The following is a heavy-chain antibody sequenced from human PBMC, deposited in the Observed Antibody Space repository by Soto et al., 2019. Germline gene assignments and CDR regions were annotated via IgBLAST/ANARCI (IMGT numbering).Heavy chain of an antibody. V-gene: IGHV3-30-3*01. CDR3: ATGTFVEMATPKLPLDY. J-gene: IGHJ4*02. CDR2: ISYDGSNK. Sequence: QVQLVESGGGVVQPGRSLRLSCAASGFTFSSYAMHWVRQAPGKGLEWVAVISYDGSNKYYADSVKGRFTISRDNSKNTLYLQMNSLSAEDTAVYYCATGTFVEMATPKLPLDYWGQGTLVTVSS. D-gene: IGHD5-12*01. CDR1: GFTFSSYA.